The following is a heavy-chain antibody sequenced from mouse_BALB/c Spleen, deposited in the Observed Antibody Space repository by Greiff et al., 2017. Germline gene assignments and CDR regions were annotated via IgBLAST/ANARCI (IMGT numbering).Heavy chain of an antibody. CDR2: IYPGSGST. V-gene: IGHV1S22*01. CDR1: GYTFTSYW. Sequence: LQQPGSELVRPGASVKLSCKASGYTFTSYWMHWVKQRPGQGLEWIGNIYPGSGSTNYDEKFKSKATLTLDTSSSTAYMQLSSLSSEDSAVYYCSSYYGNYDWFAYWGQGTLVTVSA. J-gene: IGHJ3*01. D-gene: IGHD2-10*01. CDR3: SSYYGNYDWFAY.